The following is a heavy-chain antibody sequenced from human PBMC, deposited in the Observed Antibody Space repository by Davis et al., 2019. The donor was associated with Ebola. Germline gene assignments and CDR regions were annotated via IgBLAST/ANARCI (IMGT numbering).Heavy chain of an antibody. V-gene: IGHV4-61*01. Sequence: PSETLSLTCTVSGGSVSSGSYYWSWIRQPPGKGLEWIGYIYYSGSTNYNPSLKSRVTISVDTSKNQFSLKLSSVTAADTAVYYCARSPAYCGGDCPYYFDYWGQGTLVTVSS. CDR2: IYYSGST. D-gene: IGHD2-21*02. CDR3: ARSPAYCGGDCPYYFDY. J-gene: IGHJ4*02. CDR1: GGSVSSGSYY.